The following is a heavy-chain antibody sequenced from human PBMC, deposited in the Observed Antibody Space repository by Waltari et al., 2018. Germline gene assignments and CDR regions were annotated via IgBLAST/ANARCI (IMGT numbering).Heavy chain of an antibody. V-gene: IGHV1-69*14. CDR1: GGPFSSYA. Sequence: QVQLVQSGAEVKKPGSSVKGSCKASGGPFSSYAISWVRRAPGQGLEWMGGIIPIFGTANYAQKFQGRVTITADKSTSTAYMALSSLRSEDTAVYYCARDKAVAGTQGAFDIWGQGTRVTVSS. CDR3: ARDKAVAGTQGAFDI. CDR2: IIPIFGTA. J-gene: IGHJ3*02. D-gene: IGHD6-19*01.